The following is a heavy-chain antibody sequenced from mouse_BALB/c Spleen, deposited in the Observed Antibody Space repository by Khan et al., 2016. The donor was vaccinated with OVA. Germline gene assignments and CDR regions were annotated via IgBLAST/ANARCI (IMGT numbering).Heavy chain of an antibody. J-gene: IGHJ3*01. CDR2: VDPFSGGT. D-gene: IGHD2-2*01. V-gene: IGHV1S135*01. CDR1: GYSFTSYY. Sequence: EVELVESGPELMKPGASVKISCKASGYSFTSYYLHWVMQSHGESLEWIGYVDPFSGGTTYNQKFKGKATLTVDKSSSTAYMHLSNLTSEDSVVYYCTRHGYVAWFTYWGQGTLVTVSA. CDR3: TRHGYVAWFTY.